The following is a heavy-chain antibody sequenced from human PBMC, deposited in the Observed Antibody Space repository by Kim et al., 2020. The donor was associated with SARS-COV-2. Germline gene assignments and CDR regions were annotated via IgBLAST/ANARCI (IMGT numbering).Heavy chain of an antibody. V-gene: IGHV4-39*01. Sequence: SETLSLTCTVSGGSISSSSYYWGWIRQPPGKGLEWIGSIYYSGSTYYNPSLKSRVTISVDTSKNQFSLKLSSVTAADTAVYYCARHSFSKRGGSYHPFDYWGQGTLVTVSS. CDR2: IYYSGST. CDR1: GGSISSSSYY. CDR3: ARHSFSKRGGSYHPFDY. J-gene: IGHJ4*02. D-gene: IGHD3-16*02.